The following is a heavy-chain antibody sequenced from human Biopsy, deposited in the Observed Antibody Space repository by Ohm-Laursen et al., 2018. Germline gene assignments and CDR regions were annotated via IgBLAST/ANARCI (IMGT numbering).Heavy chain of an antibody. J-gene: IGHJ4*02. CDR2: ISSGGRA. CDR3: ARERQFRFLEGAFDY. V-gene: IGHV4-59*01. Sequence: SDTLSLTCTVSGGSISDDYWNWIRQPPGKGLQVIGYISSGGRAKYNPSLKSRPTISLDTSKNQLSLRLSSVTAADSAIYYCARERQFRFLEGAFDYWGQGILVTVSS. D-gene: IGHD3-3*01. CDR1: GGSISDDY.